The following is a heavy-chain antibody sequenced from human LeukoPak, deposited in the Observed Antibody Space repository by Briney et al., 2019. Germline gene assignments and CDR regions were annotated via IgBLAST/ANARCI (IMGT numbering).Heavy chain of an antibody. CDR1: GGSISSYY. J-gene: IGHJ5*02. CDR2: IYHSGST. CDR3: ARDLLIAAAGPLFDP. V-gene: IGHV4-38-2*02. D-gene: IGHD6-13*01. Sequence: SETLSLTCTVSGGSISSYYWGWIRQPPGKGLEWIGSIYHSGSTYYNPSLKSRVTISVDTSKNQFSLKLSSVTAADTAVYYCARDLLIAAAGPLFDPWGQGTLVTVSS.